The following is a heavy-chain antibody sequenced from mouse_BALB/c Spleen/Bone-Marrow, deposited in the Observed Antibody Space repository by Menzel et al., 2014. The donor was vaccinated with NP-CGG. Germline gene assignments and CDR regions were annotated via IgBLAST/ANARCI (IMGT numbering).Heavy chain of an antibody. CDR1: GFNIKDTY. J-gene: IGHJ4*01. Sequence: DVHLVESGAELVKPGASVKLSCTASGFNIKDTYMHWVKQRPEQGLEWIGRIDPANGNTKYDPKFQGKATITADTSSNTAYLQLSSLTSEDTAVYYCARWEYYAMDYWGQGTSVTASS. CDR2: IDPANGNT. CDR3: ARWEYYAMDY. V-gene: IGHV14-3*02. D-gene: IGHD4-1*01.